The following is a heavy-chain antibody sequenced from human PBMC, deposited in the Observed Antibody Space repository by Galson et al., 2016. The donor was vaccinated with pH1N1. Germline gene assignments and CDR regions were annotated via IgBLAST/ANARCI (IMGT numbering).Heavy chain of an antibody. CDR2: INQDGDKK. J-gene: IGHJ4*02. Sequence: SLRLSCAASGFNFSNYWMQWVRQAPGKGLQWVANINQDGDKKYYVGSVEGRFTISRDNAKNSLYLQMNNLRDENTAMYFCARRYFYYWGPGALVTVSS. V-gene: IGHV3-7*01. CDR3: ARRYFYY. CDR1: GFNFSNYW. D-gene: IGHD3-9*01.